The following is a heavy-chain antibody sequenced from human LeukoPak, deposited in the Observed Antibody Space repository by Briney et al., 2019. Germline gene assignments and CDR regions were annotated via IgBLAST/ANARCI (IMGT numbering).Heavy chain of an antibody. CDR1: GFTFNTYW. Sequence: GGSLRLSCAASGFTFNTYWMHWVRQGPGKGLVWVSRINRDGSSTDYADSVKGRFTISRDNAKNTLYLQMNSLRAEDTAVYYCVAPVLTPVWGQGTLVTVSS. CDR3: VAPVLTPV. V-gene: IGHV3-74*01. J-gene: IGHJ4*02. D-gene: IGHD4-23*01. CDR2: INRDGSST.